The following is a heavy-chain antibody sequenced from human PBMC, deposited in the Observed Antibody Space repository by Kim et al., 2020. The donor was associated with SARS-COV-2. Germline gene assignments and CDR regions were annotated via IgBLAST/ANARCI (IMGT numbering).Heavy chain of an antibody. V-gene: IGHV3-48*02. CDR2: ISSSSSNV. Sequence: GGSLRLSCTVSGFNFNSYSMNWVRQAPGKGLEWVAYISSSSSNVYYAGSVRGRFTISRDNAKNSLFLQMNSLRDDDTAVYYCARCPLSMTMVRGMITTTLFDYENLDAWGQGTPVTVSS. CDR1: GFNFNSYS. J-gene: IGHJ6*02. D-gene: IGHD3-10*01. CDR3: ARCPLSMTMVRGMITTTLFDYENLDA.